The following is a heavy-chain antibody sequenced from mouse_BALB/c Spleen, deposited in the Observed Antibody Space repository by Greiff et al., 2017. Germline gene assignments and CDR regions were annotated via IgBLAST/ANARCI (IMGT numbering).Heavy chain of an antibody. CDR1: GYSITSDYA. Sequence: VQLKESGPGLVKPSQSLSLTCTVTGYSITSDYAWNWIRQFPGNKLEWMGYISYSGSTSYNPSLKSRISITRDTSKNQFFLQLNSVTTEDTATYNCARNYYGSSYYAMDYWGQGTSVTVFS. CDR2: ISYSGST. J-gene: IGHJ4*01. V-gene: IGHV3-2*02. CDR3: ARNYYGSSYYAMDY. D-gene: IGHD1-1*01.